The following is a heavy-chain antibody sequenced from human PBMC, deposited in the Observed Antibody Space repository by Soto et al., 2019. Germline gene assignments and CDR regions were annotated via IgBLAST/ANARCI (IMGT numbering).Heavy chain of an antibody. D-gene: IGHD1-1*01. CDR2: IKQDGSAK. CDR1: GFTFSNYW. V-gene: IGHV3-7*04. Sequence: EVQLVESGGGLVQPGGSPRLSCAGSGFTFSNYWMNWVRQTPGKGLEWVANIKQDGSAKNYVESVKGRFTISRDNAKNLVYLQTNSLRAEDTAVYYCAGGTGWVHDYWGQGTLVTVSS. J-gene: IGHJ4*02. CDR3: AGGTGWVHDY.